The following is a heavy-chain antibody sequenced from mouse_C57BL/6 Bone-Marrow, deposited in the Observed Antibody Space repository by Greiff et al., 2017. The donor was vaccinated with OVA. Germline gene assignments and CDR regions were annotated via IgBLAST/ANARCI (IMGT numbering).Heavy chain of an antibody. CDR3: ARERGIYYDYDVAY. V-gene: IGHV1-81*01. J-gene: IGHJ3*01. Sequence: VQLQESGAELARPGASVKLSCKASGYTFTSYGISWVKQRTGQGLEWIGEIYPRSGNTYYNEKFKGKATLTADKSSSTAYMELRSLTSEDSAVYFCARERGIYYDYDVAYWGQGTLVTVSA. D-gene: IGHD2-4*01. CDR1: GYTFTSYG. CDR2: IYPRSGNT.